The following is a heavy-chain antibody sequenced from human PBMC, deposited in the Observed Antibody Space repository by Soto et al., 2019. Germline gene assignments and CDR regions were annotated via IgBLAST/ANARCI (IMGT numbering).Heavy chain of an antibody. J-gene: IGHJ4*02. Sequence: SETLSLTCTVSGGSISSSSYYWGWIRQPPGKGLEWIGSIYYSGSTYYNPSLKSRVTISVDTSKNQFSLKLSSVTAADTAVYYCATWNPNTIFGVVIMGAREYYFDYWGQGTLVTVSS. CDR1: GGSISSSSYY. CDR2: IYYSGST. CDR3: ATWNPNTIFGVVIMGAREYYFDY. V-gene: IGHV4-39*01. D-gene: IGHD3-3*01.